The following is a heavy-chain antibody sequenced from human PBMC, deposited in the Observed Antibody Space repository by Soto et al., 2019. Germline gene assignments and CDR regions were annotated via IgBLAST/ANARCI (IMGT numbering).Heavy chain of an antibody. CDR2: ITSGDTK. Sequence: PGGSLRLSCAASGFTFSDYYMTWVRQAPGKGLEWASYITSGDTKYYAASVKGRFTISRDNAKNTLYLQMNSLRAEDTAVYYCAKFYGSGSYWYFDSWGQGTLVTVSS. CDR1: GFTFSDYY. CDR3: AKFYGSGSYWYFDS. D-gene: IGHD3-10*01. J-gene: IGHJ4*02. V-gene: IGHV3-11*01.